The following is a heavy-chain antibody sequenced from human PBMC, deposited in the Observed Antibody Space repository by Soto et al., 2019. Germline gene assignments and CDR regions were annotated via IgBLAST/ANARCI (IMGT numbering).Heavy chain of an antibody. V-gene: IGHV3-13*01. CDR1: GFTFSSYD. J-gene: IGHJ6*02. D-gene: IGHD1-1*01. CDR2: IGTAGDT. Sequence: EVQLVESGGGLVQPGGSLRLSCAASGFTFSSYDMHWVCQATGKGLEWVSAIGTAGDTYYPGSVKGRFTISRENAKNSLYLQMNSLRAGDTAVYHCARMGQTGTYYGMDVWGQGTTVTVSS. CDR3: ARMGQTGTYYGMDV.